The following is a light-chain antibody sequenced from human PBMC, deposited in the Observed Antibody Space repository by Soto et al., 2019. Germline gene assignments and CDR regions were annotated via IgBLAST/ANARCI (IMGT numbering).Light chain of an antibody. CDR1: RIGSKS. J-gene: IGLJ1*01. CDR3: QVWDSSRDHYV. CDR2: DDS. V-gene: IGLV3-21*02. Sequence: SYELTQPPSVSVAPGQTARITCGGNRIGSKSVQWYEQKAGQAPVLVDYDDSDRPSGIPGRFSGSKSGNTATLTISDVGAGDDADYYCQVWDSSRDHYVFGPGTNLTVL.